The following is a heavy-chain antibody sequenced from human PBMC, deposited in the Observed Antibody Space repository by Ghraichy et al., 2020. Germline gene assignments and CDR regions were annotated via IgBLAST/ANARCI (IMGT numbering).Heavy chain of an antibody. CDR2: INPSGGST. CDR3: ARVARPHAEYSFGWFGVWDY. Sequence: ASVKVSCKAPESTFISYYMHWVRQAPGLGLEWMGIINPSGGSTSYAQKFQGRVTMTRDTSTSTVYMELSSLRSEDTAVYYCARVARPHAEYSFGWFGVWDYWGQGTLVTVSS. J-gene: IGHJ4*02. V-gene: IGHV1-46*01. D-gene: IGHD6-19*01. CDR1: ESTFISYY.